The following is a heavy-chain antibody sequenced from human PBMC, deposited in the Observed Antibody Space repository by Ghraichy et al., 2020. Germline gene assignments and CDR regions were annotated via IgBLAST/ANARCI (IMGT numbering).Heavy chain of an antibody. D-gene: IGHD6-13*01. Sequence: SVKVSCKASGGTFSSYGTNWVRQAPGQGLEWMGGIIPIFRTTNYAQKFQGRLTITADKSTSTVYMELSSLRSEDTAVYYCAREGIAAAGYYYGLDVWGQGTTVTVSS. V-gene: IGHV1-69*06. CDR3: AREGIAAAGYYYGLDV. CDR1: GGTFSSYG. CDR2: IIPIFRTT. J-gene: IGHJ6*02.